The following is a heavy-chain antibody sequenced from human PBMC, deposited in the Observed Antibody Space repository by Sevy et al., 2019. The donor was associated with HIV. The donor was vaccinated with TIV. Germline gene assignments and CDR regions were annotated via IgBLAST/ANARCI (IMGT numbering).Heavy chain of an antibody. CDR1: GFIFSSYE. CDR3: ARDLPPSATTVSHFDY. D-gene: IGHD4-17*01. CDR2: ITNSGSSV. J-gene: IGHJ4*02. V-gene: IGHV3-48*03. Sequence: RGSLRLSCVASGFIFSSYEMNWVRQAPGKGLEWVSYITNSGSSVYYSDSVRGRFTISTDNAKNSLFLQMNSLRAEDTALYYCARDLPPSATTVSHFDYWGRGTLVTVSS.